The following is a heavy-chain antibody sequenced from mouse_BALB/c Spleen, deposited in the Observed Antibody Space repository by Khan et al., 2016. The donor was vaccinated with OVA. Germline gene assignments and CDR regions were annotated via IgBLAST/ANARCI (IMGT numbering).Heavy chain of an antibody. J-gene: IGHJ3*01. Sequence: QVQLQQPGAELVKPGASVKLSCKTSGYTFTIYGMHWVKQSPGQGLEWIGEINPSNGRTNYNEKFKSKATLTVAKSSTTAYIQLNSLTSEDSAVYYCARLYYSWLADWGQGTLVSVSA. CDR1: GYTFTIYG. D-gene: IGHD2-1*01. V-gene: IGHV1S81*02. CDR2: INPSNGRT. CDR3: ARLYYSWLAD.